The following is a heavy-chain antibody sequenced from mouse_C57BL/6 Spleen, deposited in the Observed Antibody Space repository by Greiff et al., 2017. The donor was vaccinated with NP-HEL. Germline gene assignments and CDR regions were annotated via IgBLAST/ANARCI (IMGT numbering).Heavy chain of an antibody. J-gene: IGHJ3*01. CDR1: GFSLTSYG. D-gene: IGHD2-4*01. V-gene: IGHV2-2*01. CDR3: ASDYAWFAY. Sequence: VQGVESGPGLVQPSQSLSITCTVSGFSLTSYGVHWVRQSPGKGLEWLGVIGSGGSTDYNAAFISRLSISKDNSKSQVFFKMNSLQADDTAIYYCASDYAWFAYWGQGTLVTVSA. CDR2: IGSGGST.